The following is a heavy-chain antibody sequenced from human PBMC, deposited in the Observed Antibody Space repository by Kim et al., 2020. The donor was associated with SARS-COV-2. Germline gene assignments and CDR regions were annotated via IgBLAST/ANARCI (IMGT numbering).Heavy chain of an antibody. J-gene: IGHJ6*02. D-gene: IGHD3-3*01. CDR2: ISSSGSTI. CDR3: ARYRRNYDFWSGYYRKTYVDV. Sequence: GGSLRLSCAASGFTFSDYYMSWIRQAPGKGLEWVSYISSSGSTIYYADSVKGRFTISRDNAKNSLYLQMNSLRAEDTAVYYCARYRRNYDFWSGYYRKTYVDVWGQGTTVTVSS. V-gene: IGHV3-11*01. CDR1: GFTFSDYY.